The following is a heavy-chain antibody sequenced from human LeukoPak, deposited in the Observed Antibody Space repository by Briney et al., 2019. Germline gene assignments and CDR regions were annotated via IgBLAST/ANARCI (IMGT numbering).Heavy chain of an antibody. V-gene: IGHV3-48*02. CDR3: ARGNPYDSSGYGMDV. D-gene: IGHD3-22*01. Sequence: GGSLRLSCAASGFTFSSYSMNWVRQAPGKGLEWVSYISSSSSTIYYADSVKGRFTISRDNAKNSLYLQMNSLRDEDTAVYYCARGNPYDSSGYGMDVWGQGTTVTVS. CDR2: ISSSSSTI. CDR1: GFTFSSYS. J-gene: IGHJ6*02.